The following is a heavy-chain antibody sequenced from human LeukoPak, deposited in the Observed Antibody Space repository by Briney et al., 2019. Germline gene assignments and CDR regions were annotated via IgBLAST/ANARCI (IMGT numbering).Heavy chain of an antibody. CDR2: INTDGSSI. CDR1: GFTFSSYW. J-gene: IGHJ4*02. D-gene: IGHD3-22*01. Sequence: PGGSLRLSCAASGFTFSSYWMHWVHQAPGKGLVWVSRINTDGSSISYADSVKGRFTISRDNAKNTLYLQMNSLRAEDTAVYYCARDDYDSSGYSIPFDYWGQGTLVTVSS. CDR3: ARDDYDSSGYSIPFDY. V-gene: IGHV3-74*01.